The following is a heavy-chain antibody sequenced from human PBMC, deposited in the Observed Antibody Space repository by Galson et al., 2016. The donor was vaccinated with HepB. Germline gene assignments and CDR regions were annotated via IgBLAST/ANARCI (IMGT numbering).Heavy chain of an antibody. V-gene: IGHV3-33*08. J-gene: IGHJ5*02. CDR2: TSFDGRNK. CDR3: VRDKVTPGTSWFDP. Sequence: SLRLSCAASGFTFRSYGMHWVRQAPGKGLEWVAATSFDGRNKYYADSVKGRSTLSRDNSKNTLYLQMNSLRAEDTAVYYCVRDKVTPGTSWFDPWGQGTLVTVSS. CDR1: GFTFRSYG. D-gene: IGHD4-11*01.